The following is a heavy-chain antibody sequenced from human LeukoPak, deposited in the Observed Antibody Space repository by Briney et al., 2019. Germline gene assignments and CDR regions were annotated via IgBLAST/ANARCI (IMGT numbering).Heavy chain of an antibody. CDR3: AKTPGALQSYGMDV. CDR2: ISGSGGST. D-gene: IGHD4-4*01. CDR1: GFTFSSYA. V-gene: IGHV3-23*01. J-gene: IGHJ6*02. Sequence: PGGSLRLSCAASGFTFSSYAMSWVRRAPGKGLEWVSAISGSGGSTYYADSVKGRFTISRDNSKNTLHLQMNSLRAEDTAVYYCAKTPGALQSYGMDVWGQGTTVTVSS.